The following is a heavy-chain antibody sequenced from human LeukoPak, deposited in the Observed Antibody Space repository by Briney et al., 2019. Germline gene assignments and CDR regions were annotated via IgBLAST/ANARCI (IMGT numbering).Heavy chain of an antibody. CDR2: ISSNGATT. Sequence: GGSLRLSCSASGFTFNRFYLHWVRQAPGKGLEFVSHISSNGATTYYADSVKGRFTISRDNSKNTLYLQMNSLRAEDTALYFCAKKAQYNGNYPLDYWGQGTLVTVSS. J-gene: IGHJ4*02. V-gene: IGHV3-64*04. D-gene: IGHD1-26*01. CDR3: AKKAQYNGNYPLDY. CDR1: GFTFNRFY.